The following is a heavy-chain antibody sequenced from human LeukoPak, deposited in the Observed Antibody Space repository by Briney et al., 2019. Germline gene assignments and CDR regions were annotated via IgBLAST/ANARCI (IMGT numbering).Heavy chain of an antibody. D-gene: IGHD3-22*01. J-gene: IGHJ5*02. Sequence: SETLSLTCTVSGGSISSYYWSWIRQPPGKGLEWIGYIYYSGSTNYNPSLKSRVTISVDTSKNQFSLKLSSVTAADTAVYYCAREAHDSSGYYYWLDPWGQGTLVTVSS. CDR2: IYYSGST. V-gene: IGHV4-59*01. CDR1: GGSISSYY. CDR3: AREAHDSSGYYYWLDP.